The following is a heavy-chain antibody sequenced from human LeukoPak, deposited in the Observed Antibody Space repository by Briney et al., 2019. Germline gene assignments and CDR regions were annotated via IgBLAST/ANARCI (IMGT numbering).Heavy chain of an antibody. V-gene: IGHV1-2*02. J-gene: IGHJ3*02. CDR3: ASGRWEPYDAFDI. D-gene: IGHD1-26*01. Sequence: GASVKVSCKASRYTFTGYYVHWVRQAPGQGLEWMGWINPNSGGTNYAQKFQGRVTMTRDTSISTAYMELSRLRSDDTALYHCASGRWEPYDAFDIWGQGTMVTVSS. CDR2: INPNSGGT. CDR1: RYTFTGYY.